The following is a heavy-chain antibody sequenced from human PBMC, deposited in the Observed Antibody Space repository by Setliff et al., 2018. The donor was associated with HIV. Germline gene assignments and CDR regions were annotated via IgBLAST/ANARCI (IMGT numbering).Heavy chain of an antibody. V-gene: IGHV3-23*01. CDR2: ISGSGGST. CDR3: AKDVLSYYDSSGYYGFDY. J-gene: IGHJ4*02. D-gene: IGHD3-22*01. Sequence: GGSLRLSCAASGCTFSSYAMSWVRQAPGKGLEWVSGISGSGGSTFYADSVKGRFTISRDNSKNTLYLQMNSLRAEDTAVYYCAKDVLSYYDSSGYYGFDYWGQGTLVTVSS. CDR1: GCTFSSYA.